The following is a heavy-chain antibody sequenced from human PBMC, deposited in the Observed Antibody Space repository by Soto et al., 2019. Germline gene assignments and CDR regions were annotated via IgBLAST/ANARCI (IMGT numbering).Heavy chain of an antibody. V-gene: IGHV4-59*01. J-gene: IGHJ4*02. D-gene: IGHD3-3*01. Sequence: SETLSLTCTVSGGSISSYYWSWIRQPPGKGLEWIGYIYYSGSTNYNPSLKSRVTISVDTSKNQFSLKLSSVTAADTAVYYCARETTDYDFWSGYFGYWGQGTLVTVSS. CDR1: GGSISSYY. CDR2: IYYSGST. CDR3: ARETTDYDFWSGYFGY.